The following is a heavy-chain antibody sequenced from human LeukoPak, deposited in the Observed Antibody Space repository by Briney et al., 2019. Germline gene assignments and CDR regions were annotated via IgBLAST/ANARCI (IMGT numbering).Heavy chain of an antibody. J-gene: IGHJ3*02. CDR1: GYTFTGYY. D-gene: IGHD3-10*01. V-gene: IGHV1-2*04. CDR2: INPNSGGT. CDR3: ARALPYGSGSYGHAFDI. Sequence: GASVTVSCTASGYTFTGYYMHWVRQAPGQGLEWMGWINPNSGGTNYAQKFQGWVTMTRYTSISTAYMELSRLRSDDTAVYYCARALPYGSGSYGHAFDIWGQGTMVTVSS.